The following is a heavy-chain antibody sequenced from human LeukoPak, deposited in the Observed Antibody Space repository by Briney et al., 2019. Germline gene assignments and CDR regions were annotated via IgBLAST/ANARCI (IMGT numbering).Heavy chain of an antibody. Sequence: GRSLRLSCAASGFTFSSYGMHWVRQAPGKGLEWVAVIWYDGSNKYYADSVKGRFTISRDNSKNTLYLQMNSLRAEDTAVYYCAKDRPDTAMITDFDYWGQGTLVTVSS. D-gene: IGHD5-18*01. CDR1: GFTFSSYG. J-gene: IGHJ4*02. CDR3: AKDRPDTAMITDFDY. CDR2: IWYDGSNK. V-gene: IGHV3-33*06.